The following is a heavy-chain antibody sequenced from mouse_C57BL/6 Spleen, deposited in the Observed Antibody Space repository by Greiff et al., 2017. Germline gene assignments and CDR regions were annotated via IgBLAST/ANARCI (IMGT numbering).Heavy chain of an antibody. J-gene: IGHJ3*01. CDR3: AREGAVVPSFAY. CDR2: IYPGDGDT. CDR1: GYAFSSSW. Sequence: VQLQQSGPELVKPGASVKISCKASGYAFSSSWMNWVKQRPGKGLEWIGRIYPGDGDTNYNGKFKGKATLTADKSSSTADVQLSSRTSEDSAVYCCAREGAVVPSFAYWGQGTLVTVSA. V-gene: IGHV1-82*01. D-gene: IGHD1-1*01.